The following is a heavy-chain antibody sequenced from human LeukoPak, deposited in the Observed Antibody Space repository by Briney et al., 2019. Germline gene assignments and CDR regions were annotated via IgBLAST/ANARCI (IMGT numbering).Heavy chain of an antibody. CDR1: GFTSSNYA. D-gene: IGHD3-9*01. V-gene: IGHV3-23*01. CDR2: ITGSGTST. CDR3: VIWGDYDVLTGYYVPDY. Sequence: GGSLRLSCVASGFTSSNYAMSWVRQAPGKGLEWVSAITGSGTSTYYADSLKGRFTISRDNSKNTVFLQMNSLRHEDTAIYYCVIWGDYDVLTGYYVPDYWGQGTLVTVSS. J-gene: IGHJ4*02.